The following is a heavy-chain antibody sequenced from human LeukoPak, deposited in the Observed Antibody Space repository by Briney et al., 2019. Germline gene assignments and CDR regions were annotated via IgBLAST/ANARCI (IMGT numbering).Heavy chain of an antibody. CDR3: ARGGLVVVVAATPSTTPGLLHWLDP. CDR1: GYTFTSYG. CDR2: ISAYNGNT. J-gene: IGHJ5*02. D-gene: IGHD2-15*01. Sequence: ASVKVSCQSSGYTFTSYGIRWVRQAAGQGLEWMGWISAYNGNTRYAQKVLGRVTMNTDTPTSTAYMELRSLRSDDTAVYYCARGGLVVVVAATPSTTPGLLHWLDPWGQGTLVSVSS. V-gene: IGHV1-18*01.